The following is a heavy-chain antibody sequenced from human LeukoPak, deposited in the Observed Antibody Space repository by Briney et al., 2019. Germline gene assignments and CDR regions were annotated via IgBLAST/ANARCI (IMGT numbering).Heavy chain of an antibody. J-gene: IGHJ4*02. CDR3: ARWYPLDY. V-gene: IGHV4-39*01. CDR1: GGSISSSSYY. D-gene: IGHD4-23*01. Sequence: SETLSLTCTVSGGSISSSSYYWGWIRQPPGKGLEWIGSIYYSGSTYYNPSRKSRVTISVDTSKNQFSLKLSSVTAADTAVYYCARWYPLDYWGQGTLVTVSS. CDR2: IYYSGST.